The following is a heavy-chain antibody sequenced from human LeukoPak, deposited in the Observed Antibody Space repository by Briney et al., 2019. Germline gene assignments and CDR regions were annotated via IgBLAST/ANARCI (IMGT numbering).Heavy chain of an antibody. V-gene: IGHV4-59*08. Sequence: SETLSLTCTVSGGSISSYYWSWIRQPPGKGLEWIGYIYYSGGTNYNPSLKSRVTISVDTSKNQFSLKLSSVTAADTAVYYCARLFGDGYNYPFDYWGQGTLVTVSS. CDR1: GGSISSYY. J-gene: IGHJ4*02. CDR2: IYYSGGT. CDR3: ARLFGDGYNYPFDY. D-gene: IGHD5-24*01.